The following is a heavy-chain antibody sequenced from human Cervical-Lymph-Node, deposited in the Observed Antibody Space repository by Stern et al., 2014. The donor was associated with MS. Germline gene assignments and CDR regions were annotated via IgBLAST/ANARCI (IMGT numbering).Heavy chain of an antibody. CDR2: IYPGGIP. V-gene: IGHV4/OR15-8*01. CDR3: ANEADH. J-gene: IGHJ4*02. Sequence: ESGPGLVKPSXXXXXXXXXSGDSISSSDSWTGGRQPAGKVLEGVGEIYPGGIPNSNPSLESRITMSLDRSKTQFSLRLTSVTAADTAFYYCANEADHWGQGTLVTVSS. CDR1: GDSISSSDS.